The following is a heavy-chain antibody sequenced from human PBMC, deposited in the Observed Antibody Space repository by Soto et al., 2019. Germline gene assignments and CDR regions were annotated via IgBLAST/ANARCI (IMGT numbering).Heavy chain of an antibody. Sequence: EVQLVESGGGLVKPGGSLRLSCAASGFTFSSYTMNWVRQAPGKGLEWVSSVSSSSAYIYYADSVEGRFTISRDNAKNSLYLQRGSLRAEDTAVYYCARDRRFGAYLGGYWGQGTLVTVSS. J-gene: IGHJ4*02. V-gene: IGHV3-21*01. D-gene: IGHD3-10*01. CDR3: ARDRRFGAYLGGY. CDR1: GFTFSSYT. CDR2: VSSSSAYI.